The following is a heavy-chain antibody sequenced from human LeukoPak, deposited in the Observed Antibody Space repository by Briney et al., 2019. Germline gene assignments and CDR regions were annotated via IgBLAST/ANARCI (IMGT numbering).Heavy chain of an antibody. D-gene: IGHD2-8*01. Sequence: GGSLRLSCAAPGFTFSSYAMDWVRQAPGRGLEWVSGFSGSGGTTYYADSVKGRFTISRDNSKNTLYLQMNSLRAEDTAVYYCANGNRCTSPNCLGYYYFYMDVWGKGTTVTVSS. CDR1: GFTFSSYA. CDR2: FSGSGGTT. V-gene: IGHV3-23*01. CDR3: ANGNRCTSPNCLGYYYFYMDV. J-gene: IGHJ6*03.